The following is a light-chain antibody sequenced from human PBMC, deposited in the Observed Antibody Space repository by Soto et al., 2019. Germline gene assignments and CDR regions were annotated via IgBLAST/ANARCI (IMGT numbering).Light chain of an antibody. J-gene: IGKJ1*01. V-gene: IGKV3-20*01. Sequence: EIVLTQSPGTLSLSPGERATLSCRASQSVSSSYLAWYQQKPGQAPRHLIYGASSRATGIPDRFSGSGSGTDFTLTISRLETEDFAVYYCQQYGSSPPWTFGQGTKVKIK. CDR3: QQYGSSPPWT. CDR2: GAS. CDR1: QSVSSSY.